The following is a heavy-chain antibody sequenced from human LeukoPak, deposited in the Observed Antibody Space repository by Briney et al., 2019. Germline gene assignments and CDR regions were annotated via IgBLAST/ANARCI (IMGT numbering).Heavy chain of an antibody. CDR3: ARAASDYYDSSGYYPGHDY. Sequence: SQTLSLTCTVSGGSISSGGYYWSWIRQHPGKGLEWIGYIYYSGSTYYNPSLKSRVTISVDTSKNQFSLKLSSVTAADTAVYYCARAASDYYDSSGYYPGHDYWGQGTLDTVSS. J-gene: IGHJ4*02. CDR2: IYYSGST. CDR1: GGSISSGGYY. V-gene: IGHV4-31*03. D-gene: IGHD3-22*01.